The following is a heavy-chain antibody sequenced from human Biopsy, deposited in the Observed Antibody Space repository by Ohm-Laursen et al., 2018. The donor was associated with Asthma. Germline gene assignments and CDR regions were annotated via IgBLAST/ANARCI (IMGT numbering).Heavy chain of an antibody. CDR2: ISYSIEYSGST. J-gene: IGHJ4*02. D-gene: IGHD2-15*01. CDR1: GGSLSGYY. CDR3: SRNEIEGGIYFDN. Sequence: SQTLSLTCTVSGGSLSGYYWSWIRQSPGKGLEWIGYISYSIEYSGSTNYNPSLKSRVTISVDTSKNQFSLKLSSVTAADTAVYFCSRNEIEGGIYFDNWGQGTLVTVSS. V-gene: IGHV4-59*01.